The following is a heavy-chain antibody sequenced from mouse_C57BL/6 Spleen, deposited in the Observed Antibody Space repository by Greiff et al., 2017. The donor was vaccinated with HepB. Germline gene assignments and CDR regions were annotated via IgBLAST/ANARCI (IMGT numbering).Heavy chain of an antibody. CDR2: IYPGNSDT. V-gene: IGHV1-5*01. CDR1: GYTFTSYW. Sequence: EVQLQQSGPVLARPGASVKMSCKTSGYTFTSYWMHWVKQRPGQGLEWIGAIYPGNSDTSYNQKFKGKAKLTAVTSASTAYMELSSLTNEDSAVYYCTVDYYGSRYWYFDVWGTGTTVTVSS. CDR3: TVDYYGSRYWYFDV. J-gene: IGHJ1*03. D-gene: IGHD1-1*01.